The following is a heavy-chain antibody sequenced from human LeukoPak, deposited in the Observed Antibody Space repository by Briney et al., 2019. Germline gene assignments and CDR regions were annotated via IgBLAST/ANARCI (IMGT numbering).Heavy chain of an antibody. CDR3: ARDRGYCNSTSYYTFSDY. CDR2: ISYDGSNK. CDR1: GFIFSSNA. Sequence: GGSLRLSCAASGFIFSSNAMHWVRQAPGKGLEWVAVISYDGSNKFYADSVKGRFTISRDNSKNTLYLQMNSLRAEDTAVYYCARDRGYCNSTSYYTFSDYWGQGTLVTVSS. D-gene: IGHD2-2*02. V-gene: IGHV3-30-3*01. J-gene: IGHJ4*02.